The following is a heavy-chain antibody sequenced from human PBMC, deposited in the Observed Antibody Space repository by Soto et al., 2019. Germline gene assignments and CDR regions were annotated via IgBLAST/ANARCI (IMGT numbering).Heavy chain of an antibody. D-gene: IGHD3-10*01. J-gene: IGHJ6*02. Sequence: GSLRLSCAASGFTFSSYSMNWVRQAPGKGLEWVSSISSSSYIYYADSVKGRFTISRDNAKNSLYLQMNSLRAEDTAVYYCARQYYYGSGSSYYYGMDVWGQGTTVTVSS. V-gene: IGHV3-21*01. CDR1: GFTFSSYS. CDR2: ISSSSYI. CDR3: ARQYYYGSGSSYYYGMDV.